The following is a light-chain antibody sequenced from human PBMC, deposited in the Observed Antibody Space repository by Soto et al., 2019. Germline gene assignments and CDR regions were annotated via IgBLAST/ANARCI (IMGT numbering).Light chain of an antibody. CDR3: QKYGTAPLT. Sequence: EIVLTQSPATLSLSPGERATLSCRASQSVSSYLAWYQQKPGQAPRLLIYDASNRATGIPARFSGSGSGTDFTLTISRLEPEDFAVYYCQKYGTAPLTCGQGNKGDIK. J-gene: IGKJ1*01. CDR1: QSVSSY. V-gene: IGKV3-11*01. CDR2: DAS.